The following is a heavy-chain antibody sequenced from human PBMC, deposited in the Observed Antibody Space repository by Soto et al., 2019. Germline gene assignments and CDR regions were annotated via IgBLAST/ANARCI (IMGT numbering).Heavy chain of an antibody. CDR2: IYYSGST. Sequence: SETLSLTWTVSGGSISSSSYYWDWIRQPPGKGLEWIGSIYYSGSTYYNPSPKSRVTISVVTSKNQFSLKLSSVTAADTAVYYCARERNLEYYDSSGYNELNDYWGQGPLVTVSS. J-gene: IGHJ4*02. V-gene: IGHV4-39*02. CDR1: GGSISSSSYY. D-gene: IGHD3-22*01. CDR3: ARERNLEYYDSSGYNELNDY.